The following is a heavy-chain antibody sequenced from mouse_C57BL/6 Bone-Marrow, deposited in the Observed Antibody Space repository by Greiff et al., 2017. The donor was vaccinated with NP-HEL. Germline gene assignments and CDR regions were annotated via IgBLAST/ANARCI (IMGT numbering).Heavy chain of an antibody. CDR2: IYPGSGST. CDR3: ARRPYYYGSSYYFDY. Sequence: QVQLQQPGAELVKPGASVKMSCKASGYTFTSYWITWVKQRPGQGLEWIGDIYPGSGSTNYNETFKSKATLTVATSSSTAYMQLSSQTSEDSAVYNCARRPYYYGSSYYFDYWGQGTTLTVSS. V-gene: IGHV1-55*01. D-gene: IGHD1-1*01. J-gene: IGHJ2*01. CDR1: GYTFTSYW.